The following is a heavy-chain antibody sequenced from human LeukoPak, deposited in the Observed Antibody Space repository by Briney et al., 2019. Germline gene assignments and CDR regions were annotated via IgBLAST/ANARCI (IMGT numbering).Heavy chain of an antibody. Sequence: ASVKVSCKAAGYSFTTFHMNWVRQAPGQGPEWMGWVNPDNDNTGFAQKFQGRVTITQNSSVTTVYMELSSLTSEDTAVYYCARRGLVAGIYDLVYGFDLWGQGTMVTVSS. CDR2: VNPDNDNT. CDR3: ARRGLVAGIYDLVYGFDL. D-gene: IGHD3/OR15-3a*01. CDR1: GYSFTTFH. V-gene: IGHV1-8*03. J-gene: IGHJ3*01.